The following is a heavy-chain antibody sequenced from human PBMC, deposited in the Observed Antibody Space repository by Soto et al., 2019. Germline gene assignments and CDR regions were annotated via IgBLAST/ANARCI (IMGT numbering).Heavy chain of an antibody. CDR2: IIPIFGTA. J-gene: IGHJ6*02. CDR1: GGTFSSYA. CDR3: ARESPRRSSSPKPRNYYYYGMDV. D-gene: IGHD6-6*01. Sequence: QVQLVQSGAEVKKPGSSVKVSCKASGGTFSSYAISWVRQAPGQGLEWMGGIIPIFGTANYAQKFQGRVTIAADESTSTAYMELRSLRSEDTAVYYCARESPRRSSSPKPRNYYYYGMDVWGQGTTVTVSS. V-gene: IGHV1-69*12.